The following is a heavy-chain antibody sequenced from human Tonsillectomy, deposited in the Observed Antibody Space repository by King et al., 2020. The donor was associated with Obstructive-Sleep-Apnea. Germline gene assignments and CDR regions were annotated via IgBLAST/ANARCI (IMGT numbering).Heavy chain of an antibody. D-gene: IGHD4/OR15-4a*01. CDR2: ISYDGNNI. Sequence: VQLVESGGGVVQPGRSLRLSCAASGFTFSSYAMHWVRQSPGKGLEWVAVISYDGNNIYYADSVKGRLTISRDNSKNTLYLQMNSLRAEDTAVYYCASEDGDYKSPIGYWGQGTLVTVSS. V-gene: IGHV3-30*04. J-gene: IGHJ4*02. CDR1: GFTFSSYA. CDR3: ASEDGDYKSPIGY.